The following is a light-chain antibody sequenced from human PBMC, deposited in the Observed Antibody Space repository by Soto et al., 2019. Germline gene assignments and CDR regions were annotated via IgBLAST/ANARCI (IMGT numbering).Light chain of an antibody. CDR1: SSDVGGYNY. CDR2: DVS. J-gene: IGLJ1*01. Sequence: QSALTQPLSVSGSPGQSVTISCTGTSSDVGGYNYVSWYQQHPGKAPKLMIYDVSKRPSGVPDRFSGSKSGNTASLTISGLQAEDEADYYCCSNAGSYPYVFGTGNKVTV. V-gene: IGLV2-11*01. CDR3: CSNAGSYPYV.